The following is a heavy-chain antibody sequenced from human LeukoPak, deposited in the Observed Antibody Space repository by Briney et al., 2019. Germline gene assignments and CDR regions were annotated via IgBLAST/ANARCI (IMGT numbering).Heavy chain of an antibody. CDR1: GGSISSYY. Sequence: SETLSLTCTVSGGSISSYYWSWIRQPPGKGLEWIGYIYYSGSTNYSPSLKSRVTMSVDTSKNQFSLKLSSVTAADTAVYYCARDFSCSGATCPNDAFDNWGQGTMVTVS. CDR3: ARDFSCSGATCPNDAFDN. CDR2: IYYSGST. J-gene: IGHJ3*02. V-gene: IGHV4-59*01. D-gene: IGHD2-15*01.